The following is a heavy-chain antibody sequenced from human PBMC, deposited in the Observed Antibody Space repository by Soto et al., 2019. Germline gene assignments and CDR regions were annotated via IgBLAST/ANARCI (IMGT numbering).Heavy chain of an antibody. CDR2: IYYSGST. J-gene: IGHJ6*02. CDR3: ARDGLRSTYYYYGMDV. V-gene: IGHV4-31*03. Sequence: SLSLTGTVSGGSVSSGGYYWSWILQHPGKGLEWIGYIYYSGSTCYNPSLKSRVTISVDTSKNQFSLKLSSVTAADTAVYYCARDGLRSTYYYYGMDVWGQGTTVTVSS. CDR1: GGSVSSGGYY. D-gene: IGHD4-17*01.